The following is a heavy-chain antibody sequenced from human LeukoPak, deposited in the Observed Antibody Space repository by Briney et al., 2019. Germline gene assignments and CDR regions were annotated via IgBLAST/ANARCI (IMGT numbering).Heavy chain of an antibody. CDR1: GYTFTDYY. Sequence: ASVKVSCKTSGYTFTDYYIHWVRQATGQGLEWMGWMNPNSGNTGYAQKFQGRVTMTRNTSISTAYMELSSLRSEDTAVYYCARESKYYSINWGQGTLVTVSS. D-gene: IGHD3-10*01. V-gene: IGHV1-8*02. CDR3: ARESKYYSIN. J-gene: IGHJ4*02. CDR2: MNPNSGNT.